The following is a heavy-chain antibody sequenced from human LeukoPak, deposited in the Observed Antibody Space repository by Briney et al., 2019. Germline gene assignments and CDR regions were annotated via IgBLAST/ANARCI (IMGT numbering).Heavy chain of an antibody. CDR3: ARGTPTRLNYDILTGAAPALPSDY. J-gene: IGHJ4*02. CDR1: GFTFRSYG. CDR2: IRGSGGST. Sequence: GGTLRLSCAASGFTFRSYGMSWVRQAPGKGLEWVSAIRGSGGSTYYADSVKGRFTISRDNSKNTLYLQMNSLRAEDTAVYYCARGTPTRLNYDILTGAAPALPSDYWGQGTLVTVSS. D-gene: IGHD3-9*01. V-gene: IGHV3-23*01.